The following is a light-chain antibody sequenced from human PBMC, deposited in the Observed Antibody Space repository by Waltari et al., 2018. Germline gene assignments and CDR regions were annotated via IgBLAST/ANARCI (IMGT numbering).Light chain of an antibody. V-gene: IGKV1-5*03. CDR2: KAS. Sequence: DIQMTQSPSTLSASVGDSVTITCRAGQSVSEGLAWYQQKPGRAPDLLIYKASTLERGVSSRFRGSGSGTEFTLTINSLQPDDFATYYCQQYDSYPVTFGQGTKVEIK. CDR3: QQYDSYPVT. J-gene: IGKJ1*01. CDR1: QSVSEG.